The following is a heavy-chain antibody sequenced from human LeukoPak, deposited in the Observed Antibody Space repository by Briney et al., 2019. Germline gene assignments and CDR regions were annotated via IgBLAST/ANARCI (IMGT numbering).Heavy chain of an antibody. CDR3: AKDTVVVPAAPFDY. CDR1: GFTFSSYA. CDR2: ISGSGGST. V-gene: IGHV3-23*01. J-gene: IGHJ4*02. D-gene: IGHD2-2*01. Sequence: GGSLRLSCAASGFTFSSYAMSWVRQAPGKGLEWVSAISGSGGSTYYADSVKGRFTISGDNSKNTLYLQMNSLRAEDTAVYYCAKDTVVVPAAPFDYWGQGTLVTVSS.